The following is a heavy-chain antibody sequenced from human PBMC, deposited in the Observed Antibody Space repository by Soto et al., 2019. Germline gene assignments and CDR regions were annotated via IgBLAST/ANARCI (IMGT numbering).Heavy chain of an antibody. D-gene: IGHD3-10*01. CDR2: IYYSGST. J-gene: IGHJ6*02. V-gene: IGHV4-31*03. CDR3: AREFGELLDYGMDV. Sequence: QVQLQESGPGLVKPSQTLSLTCTVSGGSISSGGYYWSWIRQHPGKGLEWIGYIYYSGSTYYNQSLKSRVTISVDTSKNQFSLKLSSVTAADTAVYYCAREFGELLDYGMDVWGQGTTVTVSS. CDR1: GGSISSGGYY.